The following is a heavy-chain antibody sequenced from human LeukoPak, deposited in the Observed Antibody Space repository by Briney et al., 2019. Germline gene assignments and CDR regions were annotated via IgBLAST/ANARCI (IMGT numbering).Heavy chain of an antibody. Sequence: SQTLSLTCTVSGGSISSGGYYWSWIRQHPGKGLEWIGYIYYSGSTYYNPSLKSRVTISVDTPKNQFSLKLGSVTAADTAVYYCARDFPYCSSTSCSGMDVWGQGTTVTVSS. CDR2: IYYSGST. V-gene: IGHV4-31*03. D-gene: IGHD2-2*01. J-gene: IGHJ6*02. CDR1: GGSISSGGYY. CDR3: ARDFPYCSSTSCSGMDV.